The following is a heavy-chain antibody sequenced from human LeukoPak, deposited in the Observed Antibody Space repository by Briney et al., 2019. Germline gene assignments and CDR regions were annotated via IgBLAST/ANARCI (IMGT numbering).Heavy chain of an antibody. CDR3: ARPQGSSGWYAAFDI. Sequence: ASVKVSCKASGGTFSSYAISLVRQAPGQGLEWMGRIIPIFGTANYAQKFQGRVTITTDESTSTAYVELSSLRSEDTAVYYCARPQGSSGWYAAFDIWGQGTMVTVSS. J-gene: IGHJ3*02. V-gene: IGHV1-69*05. CDR1: GGTFSSYA. D-gene: IGHD6-19*01. CDR2: IIPIFGTA.